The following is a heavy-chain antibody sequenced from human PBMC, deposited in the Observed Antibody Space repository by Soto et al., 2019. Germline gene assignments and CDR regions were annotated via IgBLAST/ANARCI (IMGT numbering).Heavy chain of an antibody. V-gene: IGHV3-33*01. CDR1: GFTFSSYG. CDR3: ARDQGITIFGVVLGVLDY. J-gene: IGHJ4*02. D-gene: IGHD3-3*01. CDR2: IWYDGSNK. Sequence: QVQLVESGGGVVQPGRSLRLSCAASGFTFSSYGMHWVRQAPGKGLEWVAVIWYDGSNKYYADSVKGRFTISRDNSKNTLYLQMNSLRAEDTAVYYCARDQGITIFGVVLGVLDYWGQGTLVTVSS.